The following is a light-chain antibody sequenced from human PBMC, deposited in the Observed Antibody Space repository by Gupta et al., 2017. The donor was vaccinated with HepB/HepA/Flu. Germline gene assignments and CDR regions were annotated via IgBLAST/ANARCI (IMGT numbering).Light chain of an antibody. V-gene: IGKV3-20*01. Sequence: EIVLTQSPDTLSLSPGERATLSCRASQSVDFNYFAWYQQKPGQTPRLLIYGASTRATGVPDRFSGSGSGTDFTLTISRLEPEDFAVYYCQQYNTSPRTFGQGTKVEIK. J-gene: IGKJ1*01. CDR2: GAS. CDR1: QSVDFNY. CDR3: QQYNTSPRT.